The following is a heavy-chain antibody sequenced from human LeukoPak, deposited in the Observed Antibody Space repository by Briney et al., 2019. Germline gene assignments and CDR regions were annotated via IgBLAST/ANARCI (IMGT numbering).Heavy chain of an antibody. D-gene: IGHD3-16*02. CDR2: IDWDNDK. CDR3: ALDMITFGGVIHPSFDY. CDR1: GFSLSTSGMC. V-gene: IGHV2-70*11. Sequence: SGPTLVNPTQTLTLTCTFSGFSLSTSGMCVSWIRQPPGKALEWLARIDWDNDKYYSTSLKTRLTISKDTSKNQVVLTMTNMYPVDTATYYCALDMITFGGVIHPSFDYWGQGTLVTVSS. J-gene: IGHJ4*02.